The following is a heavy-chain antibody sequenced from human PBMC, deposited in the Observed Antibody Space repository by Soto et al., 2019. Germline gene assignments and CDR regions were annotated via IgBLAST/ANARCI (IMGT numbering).Heavy chain of an antibody. CDR3: GSVAGSASWYETES. CDR2: TYYGASS. CDR1: GYSISSGYY. V-gene: IGHV4-38-2*01. Sequence: SETLSLTCAVSGYSISSGYYWGWIRHPPGKGLELLGTTYYGASSYYNPSLRSRITILLDASTNQLSLKLSSVTAADTAVYFCGSVAGSASWYETESWGQGILLTASS. D-gene: IGHD6-13*01. J-gene: IGHJ5*02.